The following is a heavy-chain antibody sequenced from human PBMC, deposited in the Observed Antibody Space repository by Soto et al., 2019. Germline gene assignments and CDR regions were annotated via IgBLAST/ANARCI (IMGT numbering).Heavy chain of an antibody. J-gene: IGHJ3*02. D-gene: IGHD3-22*01. V-gene: IGHV1-69*13. CDR3: ASIHYYDSSGYYYDDAFDI. CDR1: GGPFSSYA. CDR2: IIPIFGTA. Sequence: ASVKVSCKSSGGPFSSYAISWVRQAPGQGLEWMGGIIPIFGTANYAQKFQGRVTITADESTSTAYMELSSLRSEDTAVYYCASIHYYDSSGYYYDDAFDIWGQGTMVTVSS.